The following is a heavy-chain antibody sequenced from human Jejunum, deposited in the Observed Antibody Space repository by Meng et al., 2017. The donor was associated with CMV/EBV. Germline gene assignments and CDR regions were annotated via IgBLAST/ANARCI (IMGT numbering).Heavy chain of an antibody. J-gene: IGHJ6*02. D-gene: IGHD1-1*01. Sequence: GFSFNSFAVTWVRQAPGKGLERVSAITDKGSSTYYGDSVKGRFTMSRDSFQRTVSLQMNNLTVDDTAIYYCAKGRSGATYSAMDVWGPGTTVTVSS. CDR1: GFSFNSFA. CDR2: ITDKGSST. V-gene: IGHV3-23*01. CDR3: AKGRSGATYSAMDV.